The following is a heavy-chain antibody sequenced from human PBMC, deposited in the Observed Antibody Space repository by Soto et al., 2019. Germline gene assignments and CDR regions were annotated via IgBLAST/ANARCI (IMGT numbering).Heavy chain of an antibody. CDR2: IRSKANSYAT. CDR1: GFTFSGSA. CDR3: TRSPLAAAGKHYYNYGMDV. D-gene: IGHD6-13*01. J-gene: IGHJ6*02. Sequence: EVQLVESGGGLVQPGGSLKLSCAASGFTFSGSAMHWVRQASGKGLEWVGRIRSKANSYATAYAASVKGRFTISRDDSKNTAYLQMNSLKTEDTAVYYCTRSPLAAAGKHYYNYGMDVWGQGTTVTVSS. V-gene: IGHV3-73*02.